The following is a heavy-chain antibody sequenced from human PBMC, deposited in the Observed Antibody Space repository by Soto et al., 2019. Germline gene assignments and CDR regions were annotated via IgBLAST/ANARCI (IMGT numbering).Heavy chain of an antibody. V-gene: IGHV4-31*03. CDR1: GGSISSGGYY. CDR3: ARCSLVVVPAPGFDP. Sequence: SETLSLTCTVSGGSISSGGYYWSWIRQHPGKGLEWIGYIYYSGTTYYNPSLKSRVTISVDTSKNQFSLKLSSVSAADTALYYCARCSLVVVPAPGFDPWGRGTLVTAPQ. J-gene: IGHJ5*02. CDR2: IYYSGTT. D-gene: IGHD2-2*01.